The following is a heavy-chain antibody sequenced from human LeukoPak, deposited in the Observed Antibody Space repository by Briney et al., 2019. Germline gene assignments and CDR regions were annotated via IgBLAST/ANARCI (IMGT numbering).Heavy chain of an antibody. Sequence: ASANVSCKASGGTFSSYAISWVRQAPGQGLEWMGGIIPIVGTANYAQKFQGRVTITADESTSTAYMELSSLRSEDTAVYYCAESITIFGVVLDSWFDPWGQGTLVTVSS. D-gene: IGHD3-3*01. CDR1: GGTFSSYA. V-gene: IGHV1-69*13. CDR3: AESITIFGVVLDSWFDP. CDR2: IIPIVGTA. J-gene: IGHJ5*02.